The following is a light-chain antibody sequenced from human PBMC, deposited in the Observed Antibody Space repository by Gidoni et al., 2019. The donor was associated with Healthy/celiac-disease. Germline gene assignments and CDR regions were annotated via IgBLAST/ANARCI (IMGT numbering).Light chain of an antibody. CDR2: DAS. J-gene: IGKJ1*01. V-gene: IGKV3-11*01. Sequence: EIVLTQSSATLSLSPGVRATLSCRASQSVSSYLAWYQQKPGQAPRLLIYDASNRATGIPARFSGSGSGTDFTLTISSLEPEDFAVYYCQQRSNWLWTFGQGTKVEIK. CDR3: QQRSNWLWT. CDR1: QSVSSY.